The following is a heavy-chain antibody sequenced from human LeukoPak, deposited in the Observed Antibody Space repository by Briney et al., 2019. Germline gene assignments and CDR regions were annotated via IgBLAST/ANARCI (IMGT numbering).Heavy chain of an antibody. CDR3: ARAYSPPQWSPFDY. D-gene: IGHD6-13*01. CDR2: IYYSGRT. V-gene: IGHV4-39*07. CDR1: GGSISITTHY. Sequence: PSETLSLTCTVSGGSISITTHYWGWIRQPPGKGLEWIGSIYYSGRTYYNPSLKSRVTISVDTSKNQFSLKLSSVTAADTAVYYCARAYSPPQWSPFDYWGQGTLVTVSS. J-gene: IGHJ4*02.